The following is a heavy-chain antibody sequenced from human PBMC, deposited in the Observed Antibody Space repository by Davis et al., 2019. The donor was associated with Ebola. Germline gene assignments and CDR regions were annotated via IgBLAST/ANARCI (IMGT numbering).Heavy chain of an antibody. CDR1: GFTFSSYS. CDR3: ARDRLIRFLQWPLGMDV. CDR2: IYSGGST. V-gene: IGHV3-66*01. J-gene: IGHJ6*02. D-gene: IGHD3-3*01. Sequence: GGSLRLSCAASGFTFSSYSMNWVRQAPGKGLEWVSVIYSGGSTYYADSVKGRFTISRDNSKNTLYLQMNSLRDEDTAVYYCARDRLIRFLQWPLGMDVWGQGTTVTVSS.